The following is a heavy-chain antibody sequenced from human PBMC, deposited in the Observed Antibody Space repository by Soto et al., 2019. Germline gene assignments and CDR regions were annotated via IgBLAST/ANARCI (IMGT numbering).Heavy chain of an antibody. D-gene: IGHD6-13*01. J-gene: IGHJ4*02. Sequence: PSETLSLTCTVSGGSISSGGYYWSWIRQHPGKGLEWIGYIYYSGSTYYNPSLKSRVTISVDTSKNQFSLKLSSVTAADTAVYYCARAGWSSSWYFDYWGQGTLVTVSS. V-gene: IGHV4-31*03. CDR1: GGSISSGGYY. CDR2: IYYSGST. CDR3: ARAGWSSSWYFDY.